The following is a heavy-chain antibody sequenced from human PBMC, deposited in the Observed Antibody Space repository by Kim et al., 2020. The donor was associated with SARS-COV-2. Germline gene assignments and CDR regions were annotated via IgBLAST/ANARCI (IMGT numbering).Heavy chain of an antibody. CDR1: GFTFDDYA. V-gene: IGHV3-9*01. J-gene: IGHJ4*02. CDR2: ISWNSGSI. D-gene: IGHD6-13*01. CDR3: AKATFREIAAAGDFDY. Sequence: GGSLRLSCAASGFTFDDYAMHWVRQAPGKGLEWVSGISWNSGSIGYADSVKGRFTISRDNAKNSLYLQMNSLRAEDTALYYCAKATFREIAAAGDFDYWGQGTLVTVSS.